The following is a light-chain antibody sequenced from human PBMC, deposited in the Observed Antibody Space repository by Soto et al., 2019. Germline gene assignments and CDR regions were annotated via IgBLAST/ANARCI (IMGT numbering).Light chain of an antibody. CDR2: GAS. Sequence: EIVFTQSPGTLSLSLGERATISCRASQSASRSYLAWYQHKPGQAPRLLIYGASSRATSIPDRFSGSGSGTDCTLTIRTLESEDFAVYYCQQYGSSSWTFGQGNTGEIK. J-gene: IGKJ1*01. CDR1: QSASRSY. V-gene: IGKV3-20*01. CDR3: QQYGSSSWT.